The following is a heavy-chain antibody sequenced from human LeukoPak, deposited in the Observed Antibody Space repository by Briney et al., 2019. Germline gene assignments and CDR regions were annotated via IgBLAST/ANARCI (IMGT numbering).Heavy chain of an antibody. CDR2: IYYSGST. CDR3: ARMDYDFWSGYYSDY. J-gene: IGHJ4*02. CDR1: GGSISSSRYY. V-gene: IGHV4-39*07. D-gene: IGHD3-3*01. Sequence: KSSETLSLTCTVSGGSISSSRYYWGWIRQPPGKGLEWIGSIYYSGSTYYNPSLKSRVTISVDTSKNQFSLKLSSVTAADTAVYYCARMDYDFWSGYYSDYWGQGTLVTVSS.